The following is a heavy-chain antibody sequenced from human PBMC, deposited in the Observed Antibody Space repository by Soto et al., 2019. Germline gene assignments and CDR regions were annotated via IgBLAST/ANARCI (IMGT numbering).Heavy chain of an antibody. CDR2: ISYSADKT. CDR3: ARRARTATTNWGAFEV. D-gene: IGHD1-7*01. Sequence: EVQLLESGGGLVQPGGSLRLSCAASGVTFNTYVMNWVRQAPGKGLEWVSTISYSADKTHYADSVKGRFTISRDNSRDTLFLQMNSLRADDAAVYYCARRARTATTNWGAFEVWGQGTMVTVSS. J-gene: IGHJ3*01. CDR1: GVTFNTYV. V-gene: IGHV3-23*01.